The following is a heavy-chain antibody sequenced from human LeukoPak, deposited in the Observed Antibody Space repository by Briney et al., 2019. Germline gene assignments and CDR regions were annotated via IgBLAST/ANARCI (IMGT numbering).Heavy chain of an antibody. CDR3: ARGSVRVGMDV. J-gene: IGHJ6*02. CDR2: IGTAGDT. V-gene: IGHV3-13*01. D-gene: IGHD6-13*01. CDR1: GLTFSTSD. Sequence: GGSLRLSCEASGLTFSTSDMHWVRQAPGKGLEWVSVIGTAGDTYYADSVKGRFTISRENAKNSLYLQMNSRRAGDTAVYYCARGSVRVGMDVWGQGTTVTVSS.